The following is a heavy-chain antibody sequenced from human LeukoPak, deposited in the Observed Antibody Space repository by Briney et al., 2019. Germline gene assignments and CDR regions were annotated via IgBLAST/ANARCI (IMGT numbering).Heavy chain of an antibody. J-gene: IGHJ4*02. CDR2: IIPIFGTA. V-gene: IGHV1-69*05. CDR3: VKGAVAGQFDY. Sequence: SVKVSCKASGGTFSSYAISWVRQAPGQGLEWMGGIIPIFGTANYAQKFQGRVTITTDESTSTAYMELSSLRSEDTAVYYCVKGAVAGQFDYWGQGTLVTVSS. CDR1: GGTFSSYA. D-gene: IGHD6-19*01.